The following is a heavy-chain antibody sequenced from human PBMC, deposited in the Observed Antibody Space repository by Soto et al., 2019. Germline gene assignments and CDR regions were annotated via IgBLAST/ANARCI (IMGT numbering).Heavy chain of an antibody. CDR3: AKAGTTNGVAY. Sequence: GGALRLSCAASGFTFSSYAMHWVRQAPGKGLEWVAVISYDGSNKYYADSVKGRFTISRDNSKNTLYLQMNSLRAEDTAVYYCAKAGTTNGVAYWGQGTLVTVS. CDR2: ISYDGSNK. D-gene: IGHD1-1*01. J-gene: IGHJ4*02. CDR1: GFTFSSYA. V-gene: IGHV3-30-3*01.